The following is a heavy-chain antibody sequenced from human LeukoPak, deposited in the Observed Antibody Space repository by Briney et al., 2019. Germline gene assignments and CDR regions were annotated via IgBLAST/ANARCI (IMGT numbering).Heavy chain of an antibody. V-gene: IGHV3-23*01. J-gene: IGHJ4*02. Sequence: GGSLRLSCAASGFTFSSYCMDWVRQTPGKGLEWVSAISGSGGSTYYADSVKGRFTISRDNSKNTLYLQMNSLRAEDTAVYYCAKSKVVRGVIIDYWGQGTLVTVSS. CDR1: GFTFSSYC. CDR2: ISGSGGST. CDR3: AKSKVVRGVIIDY. D-gene: IGHD3-10*01.